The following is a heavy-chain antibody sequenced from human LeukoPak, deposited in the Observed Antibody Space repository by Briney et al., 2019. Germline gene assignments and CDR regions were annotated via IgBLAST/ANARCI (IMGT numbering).Heavy chain of an antibody. J-gene: IGHJ4*02. CDR2: IHPGDSGT. CDR3: ARGGTYRYGSSDY. CDR1: GYSFTSHW. D-gene: IGHD5-18*01. Sequence: GESLKISCKGSGYSFTSHWIGWLRQMPGKGLEWMGIIHPGDSGTKYSPSFQDQVTMSVDGSTTTAYLQWSSLRASDSAIYYCARGGTYRYGSSDYWGQGTLVTVSS. V-gene: IGHV5-51*01.